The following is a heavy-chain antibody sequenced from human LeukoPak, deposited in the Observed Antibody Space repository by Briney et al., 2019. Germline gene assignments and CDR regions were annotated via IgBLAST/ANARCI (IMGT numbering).Heavy chain of an antibody. CDR1: GYTFTSYA. J-gene: IGHJ5*02. V-gene: IGHV7-4-1*02. Sequence: GASVKVSCKASGYTFTSYAMNWVRQAPGQGLEWMGWINTNTGNPTYAQGFTGRFVFSLDTSVSTAYLQISSLKAEDTAVYYCARGLSITYYYDSSGYYLPATPWFDPWGQGTLVTVSS. CDR3: ARGLSITYYYDSSGYYLPATPWFDP. D-gene: IGHD3-22*01. CDR2: INTNTGNP.